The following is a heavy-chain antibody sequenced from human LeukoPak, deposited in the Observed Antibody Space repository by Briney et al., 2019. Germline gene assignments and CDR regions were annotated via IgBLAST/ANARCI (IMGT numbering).Heavy chain of an antibody. J-gene: IGHJ4*02. Sequence: PSDTLSLTCTVSGGSISSYYWSWIRKPAGKGLDWIRRIYTSGSTNYNPSLKSRVTMSADTSKNQFSLNLSSVTAADTAVYYCAKEKYYYDSSGYYYAPFDYWGQGTLVTVSS. V-gene: IGHV4-4*07. CDR1: GGSISSYY. D-gene: IGHD3-22*01. CDR3: AKEKYYYDSSGYYYAPFDY. CDR2: IYTSGST.